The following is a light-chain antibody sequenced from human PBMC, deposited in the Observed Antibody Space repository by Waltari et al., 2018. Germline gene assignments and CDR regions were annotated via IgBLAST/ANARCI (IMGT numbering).Light chain of an antibody. Sequence: EIVMTQSPATLSVSPGERAPLSCRASQSVSSNLAWYQQRPGQAPRLLIYGASTRATGIPARFSGSGSGTEFTLTISSLQSEDFAVYYCQQYYNWPRTFGQGTKVEI. J-gene: IGKJ1*01. CDR2: GAS. CDR1: QSVSSN. V-gene: IGKV3-15*01. CDR3: QQYYNWPRT.